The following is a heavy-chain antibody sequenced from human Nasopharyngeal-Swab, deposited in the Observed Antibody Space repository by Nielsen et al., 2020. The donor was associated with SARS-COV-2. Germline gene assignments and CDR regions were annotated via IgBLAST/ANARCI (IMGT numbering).Heavy chain of an antibody. Sequence: SLKISCAASGFTFDDYAMHWVRQAPGKGLEWVSGISWNSGSIGYADPVKGRFTISRDNAKNSLYLQMNSLRAEDTALYYCAKYGRAFDIWGQGTMVTVSS. J-gene: IGHJ3*02. CDR3: AKYGRAFDI. V-gene: IGHV3-9*01. CDR1: GFTFDDYA. CDR2: ISWNSGSI.